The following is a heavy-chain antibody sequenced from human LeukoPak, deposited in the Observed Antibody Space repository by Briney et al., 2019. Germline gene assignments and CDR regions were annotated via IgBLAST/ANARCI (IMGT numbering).Heavy chain of an antibody. J-gene: IGHJ4*02. CDR3: ARDMGYCSSTSCSLGDFDY. Sequence: ASVKVSCKASGYTFTSYGISWVRQAPGQGLEWMGWISAYNGNTNYAQKLQGRVTMTTDTSTSTAYMELRSLRSDDTAVYYCARDMGYCSSTSCSLGDFDYWGQGTLVTVSS. CDR2: ISAYNGNT. CDR1: GYTFTSYG. V-gene: IGHV1-18*01. D-gene: IGHD2-2*01.